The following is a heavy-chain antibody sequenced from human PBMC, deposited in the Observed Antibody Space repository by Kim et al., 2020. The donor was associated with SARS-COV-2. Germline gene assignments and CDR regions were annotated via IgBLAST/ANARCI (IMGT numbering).Heavy chain of an antibody. V-gene: IGHV1-69*01. CDR3: ARDLMTYGMDV. CDR2: TT. Sequence: TTNYAQRFQGTVTITADEATTTAYMKLRSLRSEDTAIYYCARDLMTYGMDVWGQGTTVTVSS. J-gene: IGHJ6*02.